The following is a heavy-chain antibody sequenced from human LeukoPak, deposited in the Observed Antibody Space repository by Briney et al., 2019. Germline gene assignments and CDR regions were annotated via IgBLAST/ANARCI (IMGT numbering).Heavy chain of an antibody. Sequence: SETLSLTCTVSGFPISRGYYWGWIRQPPGKGLEWIGTSYHSGSTYYNPSLKSRVTISVDTSKNQFSLKLSSVTAADTAVYYCAGGSWFDPWGQGTLVTVSS. CDR2: SYHSGST. CDR1: GFPISRGYY. V-gene: IGHV4-38-2*02. J-gene: IGHJ5*02. D-gene: IGHD3-16*01. CDR3: AGGSWFDP.